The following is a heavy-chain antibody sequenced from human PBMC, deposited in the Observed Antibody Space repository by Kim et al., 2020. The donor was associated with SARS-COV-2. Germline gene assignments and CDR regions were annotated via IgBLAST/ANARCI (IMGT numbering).Heavy chain of an antibody. CDR3: ARVQRGIYDFWSGFAHSNLVY. D-gene: IGHD3-3*01. CDR1: GFTFSSYW. V-gene: IGHV3-74*01. CDR2: INSDGSST. Sequence: GGSLRLSCAASGFTFSSYWMHWVRQAPGKGLVWVSRINSDGSSTSYADSVKGRFTISRDNAKNTLYLQMNSLRAEDTAVYYCARVQRGIYDFWSGFAHSNLVYWVQATVVTVSP. J-gene: IGHJ4*02.